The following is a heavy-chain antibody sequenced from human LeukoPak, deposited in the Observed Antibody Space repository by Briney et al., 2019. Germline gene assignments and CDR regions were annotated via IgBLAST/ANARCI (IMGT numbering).Heavy chain of an antibody. CDR2: INPNSGGT. CDR1: GYTFTGYY. D-gene: IGHD6-6*01. J-gene: IGHJ1*01. CDR3: AAGGSSSSSDEFFQH. V-gene: IGHV1-2*06. Sequence: ASVKVSCKAFGYTFTGYYMHWVRQAPGQGLEWMGRINPNSGGTNYAQKFQGRVTMSRDTSISTAYMELTWLRSDDTAVYHCAAGGSSSSSDEFFQHWGQGTLVTVSS.